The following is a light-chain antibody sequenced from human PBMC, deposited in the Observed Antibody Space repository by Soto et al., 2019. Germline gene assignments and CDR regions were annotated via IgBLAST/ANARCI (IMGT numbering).Light chain of an antibody. CDR3: QQYDSYSPLT. Sequence: IQMTQSPSSLSASVGDRVTITCRASQSISSYLNWYQQKPGKAPKLLIYKASGLESGVPSRFSGSGSGTDFTLTISSLQPDDFATYYCQQYDSYSPLTFGGGTKVDIK. J-gene: IGKJ4*01. V-gene: IGKV1-5*03. CDR1: QSISSY. CDR2: KAS.